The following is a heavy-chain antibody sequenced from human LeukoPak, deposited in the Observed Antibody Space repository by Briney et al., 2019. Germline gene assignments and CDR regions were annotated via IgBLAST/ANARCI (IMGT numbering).Heavy chain of an antibody. J-gene: IGHJ6*03. CDR1: GYTFTSYD. D-gene: IGHD1-26*01. CDR2: MNPNSGNT. CDR3: ARGPYSGSYFNYYYYYMDV. Sequence: GASVKVSCKASGYTFTSYDINWMRQATGQGLEWMGWMNPNSGNTGYAQKFQGRVTMTRNTSISTAYMELSSLRSEDTAVYYCARGPYSGSYFNYYYYYMDVWGKGTTVTISS. V-gene: IGHV1-8*02.